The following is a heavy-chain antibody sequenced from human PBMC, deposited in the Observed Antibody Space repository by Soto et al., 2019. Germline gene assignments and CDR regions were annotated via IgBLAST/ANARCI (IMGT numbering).Heavy chain of an antibody. Sequence: EVQLVESGGGLVQPGRSLRLSCATSGFIFDDYAMHWVRQSPGKGLEWVSGISWNSGKIGYADSVEGRFTISRDNAKNSLYLQMNSLRADDTALYYCAKDSSYDYGSGSYRVWGQGALVTVSS. V-gene: IGHV3-9*01. D-gene: IGHD3-10*01. J-gene: IGHJ4*02. CDR1: GFIFDDYA. CDR3: AKDSSYDYGSGSYRV. CDR2: ISWNSGKI.